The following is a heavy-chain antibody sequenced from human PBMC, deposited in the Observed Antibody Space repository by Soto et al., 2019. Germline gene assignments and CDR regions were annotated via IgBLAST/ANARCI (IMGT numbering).Heavy chain of an antibody. CDR2: VYHSGST. D-gene: IGHD3-10*01. CDR1: GGSIRVTSSF. V-gene: IGHV4-39*01. Sequence: SETLSLTCTVSGGSIRVTSSFWGWIRQPPGKGLEWIASVYHSGSTYYNPSLKSRVAVSVDTSNNQFSLTLTSVTAADTAVYFRASDYGGFDPWGQGTRVTVAS. CDR3: ASDYGGFDP. J-gene: IGHJ5*02.